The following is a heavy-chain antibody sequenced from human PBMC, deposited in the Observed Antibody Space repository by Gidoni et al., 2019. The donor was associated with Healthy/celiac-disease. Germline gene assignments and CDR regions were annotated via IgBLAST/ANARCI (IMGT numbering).Heavy chain of an antibody. CDR3: ARSLIDYGGNSYWYFDL. Sequence: QVQLVQSGAEVKKPGSSVKVSCKASGGTFSSYAISWVRQAPGQGLEWMGGIIPIFGTANYAQKFQGRVTITADKSTSTAYMELSSLRSEDTAVYYCARSLIDYGGNSYWYFDLWGRGTLVTVSS. J-gene: IGHJ2*01. CDR1: GGTFSSYA. D-gene: IGHD4-17*01. V-gene: IGHV1-69*06. CDR2: IIPIFGTA.